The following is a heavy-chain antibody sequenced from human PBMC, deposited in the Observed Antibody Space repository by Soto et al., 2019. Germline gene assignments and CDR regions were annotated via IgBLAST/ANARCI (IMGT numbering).Heavy chain of an antibody. V-gene: IGHV4-4*02. CDR2: IYHSGST. CDR3: ARDTHWGLGD. CDR1: GDSISTNNW. D-gene: IGHD7-27*01. Sequence: QVQLQESGPGLVKPSETLSLTCAVSGDSISTNNWWSWVRQPPGKGLEWIGEIYHSGSTNYNPSLKSRVTISADRSQNQLSLRLNSVTAADTAVYFCARDTHWGLGDWGQGTLVIVSS. J-gene: IGHJ4*02.